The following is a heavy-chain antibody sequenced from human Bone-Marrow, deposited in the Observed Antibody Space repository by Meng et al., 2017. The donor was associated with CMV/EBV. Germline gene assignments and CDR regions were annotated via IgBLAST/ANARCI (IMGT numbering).Heavy chain of an antibody. V-gene: IGHV6-1*01. CDR2: TYYRSKWSN. CDR3: VRDRGGGMDV. CDR1: GDSVSSKSVS. J-gene: IGHJ6*02. D-gene: IGHD3-16*01. Sequence: CAISGDSVSSKSVSWNWIRLSPSRGLEWLGRTYYRSKWSNDYAVSVKSRITINSDTSKNQFSLQLNSVTPDDTAVYYCVRDRGGGMDVWGQGTTVTVSS.